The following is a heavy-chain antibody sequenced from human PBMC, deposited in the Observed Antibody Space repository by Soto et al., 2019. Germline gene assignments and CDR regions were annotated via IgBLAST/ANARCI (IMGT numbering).Heavy chain of an antibody. Sequence: GDLRLSWAASGFTFSSYELNCVRQAPAKGQAWVSYISSSGSTIYYADSVKGRFTISRDNAKNSLYLQMNSLRAEDTAVYYCARDLRFGELLSRDYYYGMDVWGQGTRVTAS. J-gene: IGHJ6*02. CDR3: ARDLRFGELLSRDYYYGMDV. D-gene: IGHD3-10*01. CDR2: ISSSGSTI. CDR1: GFTFSSYE. V-gene: IGHV3-48*03.